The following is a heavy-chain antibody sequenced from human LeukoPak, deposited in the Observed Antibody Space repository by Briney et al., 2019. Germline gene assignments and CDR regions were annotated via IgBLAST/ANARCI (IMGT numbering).Heavy chain of an antibody. CDR3: TRHSDKYCSGAGCYVYNFYGMDV. Sequence: GGSLRLSCAASGLIFSGSAMHWVRQASGRGPEWLGRIRSKANSYVTAYAASVNGRFIISRDDSRNTAYLQMNSLQTEDTAVYYCTRHSDKYCSGAGCYVYNFYGMDVWGQGTTVTVSS. J-gene: IGHJ6*02. CDR1: GLIFSGSA. V-gene: IGHV3-73*01. D-gene: IGHD2-15*01. CDR2: IRSKANSYVT.